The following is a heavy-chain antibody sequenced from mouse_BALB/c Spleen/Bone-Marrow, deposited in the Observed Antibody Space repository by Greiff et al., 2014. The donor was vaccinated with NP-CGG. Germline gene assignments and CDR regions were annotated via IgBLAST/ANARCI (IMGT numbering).Heavy chain of an antibody. CDR3: TRRGRYDERTGMDY. CDR1: GFTFSTYG. CDR2: INSGGSYT. Sequence: VQLKESGGDLVKPGGSLKLSCAASGFTFSTYGMSWVRQTPDKRLEWVATINSGGSYTYYPDSVMGRFTISRDNAKNTLYLQMTSLKSEDTAMYYCTRRGRYDERTGMDYWGHGTSVTVSS. J-gene: IGHJ4*01. D-gene: IGHD2-14*01. V-gene: IGHV5-6*01.